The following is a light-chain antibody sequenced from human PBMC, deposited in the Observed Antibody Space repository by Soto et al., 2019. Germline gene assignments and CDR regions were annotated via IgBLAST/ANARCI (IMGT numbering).Light chain of an antibody. J-gene: IGKJ5*01. CDR2: DAS. CDR1: QSVSSSR. CDR3: QQYGRSIPIT. V-gene: IGKV3D-20*01. Sequence: EIVMTQSPATLSVSPGERATLSCGASQSVSSSRLAWYQQKPALAPRLLIYDASTRATGIPARFSGSGSGTEFTLTISRLEPEDLAVYYCQQYGRSIPITFGQGTRLEIK.